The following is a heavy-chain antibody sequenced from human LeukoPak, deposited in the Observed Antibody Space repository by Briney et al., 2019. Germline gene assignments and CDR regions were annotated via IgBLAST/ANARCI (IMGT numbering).Heavy chain of an antibody. J-gene: IGHJ5*02. D-gene: IGHD3/OR15-3a*01. V-gene: IGHV4-34*01. CDR1: GGSFSGYY. CDR3: AREAFHGTIDP. Sequence: SETLSLTCAVYGGSFSGYYWSWIRQPPGKGLEWIGEINHSGSTNYNPSLKSRVTISVDTSKNQFSLKLSSVTAADTAVYYCAREAFHGTIDPWGRGTLVTVSS. CDR2: INHSGST.